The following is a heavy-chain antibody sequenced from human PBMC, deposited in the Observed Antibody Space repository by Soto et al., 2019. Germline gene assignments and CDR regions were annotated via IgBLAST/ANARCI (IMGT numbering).Heavy chain of an antibody. V-gene: IGHV3-23*01. Sequence: PGGSLRLSCTASGFTFSSHAMTWVRQAPGKGLEWVSGLSDSGGSIYYADSVKGRFTISRDNSMNTLYLQMKTLRAEDTAVYYCAKVSSSWYAGFFDLWGHGTLVTVSS. CDR2: LSDSGGSI. J-gene: IGHJ4*01. CDR3: AKVSSSWYAGFFDL. CDR1: GFTFSSHA. D-gene: IGHD6-13*01.